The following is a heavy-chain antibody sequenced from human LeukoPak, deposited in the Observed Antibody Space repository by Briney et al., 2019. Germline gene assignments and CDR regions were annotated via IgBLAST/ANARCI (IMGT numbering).Heavy chain of an antibody. CDR2: IDTAGDT. D-gene: IGHD2-2*01. J-gene: IGHJ6*02. CDR3: TRGSCRSTGCYERLNGLDV. V-gene: IGHV3-13*01. CDR1: GFSFSSYD. Sequence: GGSLRLSCAASGFSFSSYDMHWVRQGSGKGLEWVSSIDTAGDTYYLGSVKGRFTISRENAKNSLYLQMDSLRAEDTAVYYCTRGSCRSTGCYERLNGLDVWGQGTTVTVSS.